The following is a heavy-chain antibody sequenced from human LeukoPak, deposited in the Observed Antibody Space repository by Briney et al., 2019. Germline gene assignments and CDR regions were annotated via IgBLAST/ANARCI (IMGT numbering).Heavy chain of an antibody. CDR3: ARDTLYSSGWYTFDY. CDR2: ISYDGSNK. D-gene: IGHD6-19*01. CDR1: GFTFSSYA. J-gene: IGHJ4*02. V-gene: IGHV3-30-3*01. Sequence: GGSLILSCAASGFTFSSYAMHLVRQGQGPGLELVSVISYDGSNKYYADSVKGRFTISRDNSKNTLYLRMNSLRAEDTAVYYCARDTLYSSGWYTFDYWGQGTLVTVSS.